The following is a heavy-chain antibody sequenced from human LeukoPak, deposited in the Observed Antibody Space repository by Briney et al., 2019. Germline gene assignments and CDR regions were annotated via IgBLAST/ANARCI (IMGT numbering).Heavy chain of an antibody. D-gene: IGHD3-3*01. Sequence: PGGSLRLSCAASGFTFSSYAMSWVRQAPGKGLEWVSAISGSAYSTYYADYVKGRFTISRDNSKKTHYLQMNSLRAEDTAVYYCAKGELRFLEWLPGDYFDYWGQGNLVTVSS. CDR3: AKGELRFLEWLPGDYFDY. V-gene: IGHV3-23*01. CDR2: ISGSAYST. J-gene: IGHJ4*02. CDR1: GFTFSSYA.